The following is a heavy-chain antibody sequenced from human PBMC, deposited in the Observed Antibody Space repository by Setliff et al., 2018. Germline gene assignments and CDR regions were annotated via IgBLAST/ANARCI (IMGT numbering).Heavy chain of an antibody. CDR2: MNPNSGNT. D-gene: IGHD3-16*01. CDR1: GYTFTSYD. Sequence: ASVKVSCKASGYTFTSYDINWVRQATGQGLEWMGWMNPNSGNTGYAQKFQGRVTITTDESTSTAYMELSSLRSEDTAVYYCAMPRGTLPERSSKYYYYGMDVWGQGTTVTVSS. CDR3: AMPRGTLPERSSKYYYYGMDV. J-gene: IGHJ6*02. V-gene: IGHV1-8*03.